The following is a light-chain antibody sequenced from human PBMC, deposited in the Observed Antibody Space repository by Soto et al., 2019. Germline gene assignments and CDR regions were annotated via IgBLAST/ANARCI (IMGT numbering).Light chain of an antibody. CDR2: DAS. CDR3: QQYNTYPWT. CDR1: QSISSW. J-gene: IGKJ1*01. V-gene: IGKV1-5*01. Sequence: IQTTQSPSTRAAFAVGSVTSPFRASQSISSWLAWYQQKPGKANKLLIHDASSLESGVPSRFSGSGSGTEFTLTISSLQPDDFATYYCQQYNTYPWTFGQGTKVDIK.